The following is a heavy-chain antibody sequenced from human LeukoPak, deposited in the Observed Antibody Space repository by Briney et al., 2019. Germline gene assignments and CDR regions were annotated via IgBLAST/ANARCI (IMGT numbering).Heavy chain of an antibody. Sequence: ASVKVSCKGSGYTFTTYGISWVPQAPGHGLEWMGWINTYNGNTNYAQKFQGRVTVTTDTSTSTAYMELRSLRSDDTAVYYCARDVSYEVDYWGQGTLVTVSS. V-gene: IGHV1-18*01. D-gene: IGHD1-26*01. CDR3: ARDVSYEVDY. J-gene: IGHJ4*02. CDR2: INTYNGNT. CDR1: GYTFTTYG.